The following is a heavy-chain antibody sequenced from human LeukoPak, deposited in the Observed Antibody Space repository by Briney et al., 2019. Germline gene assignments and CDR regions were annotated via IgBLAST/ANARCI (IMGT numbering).Heavy chain of an antibody. D-gene: IGHD6-13*01. CDR2: IRYGGSNK. CDR1: GFTFSSYG. J-gene: IGHJ5*02. CDR3: AKETRSSSQNWFDP. V-gene: IGHV3-30*02. Sequence: GGSLRLSCAASGFTFSSYGMHWVRQAPGKGLGWVVFIRYGGSNKYYPDSVKGRFTISRDNSKNTLYLQMNSLRAEDTAVYYCAKETRSSSQNWFDPWGQGTLVTVSS.